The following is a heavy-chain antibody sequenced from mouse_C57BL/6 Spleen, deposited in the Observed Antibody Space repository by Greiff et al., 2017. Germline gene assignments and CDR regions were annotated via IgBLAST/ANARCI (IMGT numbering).Heavy chain of an antibody. V-gene: IGHV1-55*01. CDR3: ARRGDGEFITLYYYAMDY. CDR1: GYTFTSYW. CDR2: IYPGSGST. D-gene: IGHD1-1*01. J-gene: IGHJ4*01. Sequence: QVQLQQPGAELVKPGASVKMSCKASGYTFTSYWITWVKQRPGQGLEWIGDIYPGSGSTNYNEKFKSKATLTVDTSSSTASMQLSSLTSEDSAVYYCARRGDGEFITLYYYAMDYWGHGTSVTVSS.